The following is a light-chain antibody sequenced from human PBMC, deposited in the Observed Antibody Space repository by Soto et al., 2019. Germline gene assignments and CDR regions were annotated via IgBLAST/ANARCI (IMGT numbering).Light chain of an antibody. CDR3: QQLSTYPFS. Sequence: IQLTQSPSSLSASVGDRVTITCRASQGITNYLGWYQQRPGKAPTLLIYAASTLQSGVSSRFSGSGSGTDFPLTISCLQPKDFATYYCQQLSTYPFSFGQGTRLEIK. J-gene: IGKJ5*01. CDR2: AAS. V-gene: IGKV1-9*01. CDR1: QGITNY.